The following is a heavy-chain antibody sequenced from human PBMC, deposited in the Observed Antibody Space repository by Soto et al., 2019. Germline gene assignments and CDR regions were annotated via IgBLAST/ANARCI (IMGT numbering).Heavy chain of an antibody. CDR1: GFTFSIYA. V-gene: IGHV3-30-3*01. D-gene: IGHD3-3*01. J-gene: IGHJ4*02. CDR3: ATVFGVISDSFDY. CDR2: ISNDGSTK. Sequence: QPGGSLRLSCEASGFTFSIYAMHWVRQAPGKGLEWVAVISNDGSTKHYADPLKGRFTISRDNSKNTLYLQMNSLRAEDTAVYYCATVFGVISDSFDYWGQGTLVTVSS.